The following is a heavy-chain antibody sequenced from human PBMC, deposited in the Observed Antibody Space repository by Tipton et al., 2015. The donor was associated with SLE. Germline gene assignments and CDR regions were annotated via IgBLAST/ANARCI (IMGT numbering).Heavy chain of an antibody. V-gene: IGHV4-59*01. Sequence: TLSLTCTVSGGSISSFYWSWIRQPPGKGLEWLGYIYSSGSTNYNPSLKSRVTISLDTSKNQVSLQLSSVTAADTAVYYCARVAPAGVVGATKMDYWGQGTLVTVSS. D-gene: IGHD1-26*01. CDR1: GGSISSFY. CDR2: IYSSGST. CDR3: ARVAPAGVVGATKMDY. J-gene: IGHJ4*02.